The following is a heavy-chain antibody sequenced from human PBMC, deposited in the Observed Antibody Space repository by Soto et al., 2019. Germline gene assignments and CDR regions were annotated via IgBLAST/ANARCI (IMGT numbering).Heavy chain of an antibody. CDR3: AKGGYSYGLWYYYGMDV. CDR1: GFTFSSYA. V-gene: IGHV3-23*01. Sequence: PGGSLRLSCAASGFTFSSYAMSWVRQAPGKGLEWVSAISGSGGSTYYADSVKGRFTISRDNSKNTLYLQMNSLRAEDTAVYYCAKGGYSYGLWYYYGMDVWGQGTTVTVSS. CDR2: ISGSGGST. J-gene: IGHJ6*02. D-gene: IGHD5-18*01.